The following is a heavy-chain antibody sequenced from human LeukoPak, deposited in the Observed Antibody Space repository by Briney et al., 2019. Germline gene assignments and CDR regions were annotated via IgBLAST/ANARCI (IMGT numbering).Heavy chain of an antibody. V-gene: IGHV3-73*01. CDR3: ARQRSRWEDWFDP. CDR2: IRSEANSYAT. CDR1: GFSFDDYA. D-gene: IGHD1-26*01. Sequence: QPGGSLRLSCAASGFSFDDYAMHRVRQASGKGLEWVGRIRSEANSYATSYGASVKGRFTISRDDSKNTAYLEMNGLKIEDTALYYCARQRSRWEDWFDPWGQGTLVTVSS. J-gene: IGHJ5*02.